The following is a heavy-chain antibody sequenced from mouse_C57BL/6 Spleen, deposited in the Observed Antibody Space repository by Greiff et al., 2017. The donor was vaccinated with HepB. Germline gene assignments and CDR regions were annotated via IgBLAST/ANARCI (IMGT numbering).Heavy chain of an antibody. CDR1: GFTFSSYA. D-gene: IGHD2-3*01. V-gene: IGHV5-4*01. J-gene: IGHJ2*01. CDR2: ISDGGSYT. Sequence: EVHLVESGGGLVKPGGSLKLSCAASGFTFSSYAMSWVRQTPEKRLEWVATISDGGSYTYYPDNVKGRFTISRDNAKNNLYLQMSHLKSEDTAMYYCARGDGYYFYYFDYWGQGTTLTVSS. CDR3: ARGDGYYFYYFDY.